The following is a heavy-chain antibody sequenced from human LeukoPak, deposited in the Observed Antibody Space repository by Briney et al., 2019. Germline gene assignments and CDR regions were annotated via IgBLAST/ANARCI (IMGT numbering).Heavy chain of an antibody. CDR2: ISAYNGNT. J-gene: IGHJ4*02. Sequence: ASVKVSCKASGGTFSSYTISWVRQAPGQGLEWMGWISAYNGNTNYAQKLQGRVTMTRNTSISTAYMELSSLRSEDTAVYYCARGRGATTLDYWGQGTLVTVSS. D-gene: IGHD4-17*01. CDR3: ARGRGATTLDY. V-gene: IGHV1-8*02. CDR1: GGTFSSYT.